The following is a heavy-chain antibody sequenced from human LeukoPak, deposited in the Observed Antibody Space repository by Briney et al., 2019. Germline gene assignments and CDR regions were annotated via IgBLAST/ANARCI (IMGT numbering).Heavy chain of an antibody. CDR3: AREGRHGDYPPNYYYYYMDV. Sequence: ASVKVSCKASGYTFTSYGISWVRQAPGQGLEWMGWISAYNGNTNYAQELQGRVTMTTDTSTSTAYMELRSLRSDDTAVYYCAREGRHGDYPPNYYYYYMDVWGKGTTVTISS. CDR2: ISAYNGNT. CDR1: GYTFTSYG. J-gene: IGHJ6*03. V-gene: IGHV1-18*01. D-gene: IGHD4-17*01.